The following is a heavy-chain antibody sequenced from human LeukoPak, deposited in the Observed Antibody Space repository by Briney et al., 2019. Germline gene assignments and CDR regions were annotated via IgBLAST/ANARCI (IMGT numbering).Heavy chain of an antibody. CDR2: ISAYNGNT. CDR3: ARDYYDSRKFDY. V-gene: IGHV1-18*01. CDR1: GYTSTSYG. D-gene: IGHD3-22*01. J-gene: IGHJ4*02. Sequence: ASVKVSCKASGYTSTSYGISWVRQAPGQGLEWMGWISAYNGNTNYAQKLQGRVTMTTDTSTSTAYMVLRSLRSDDTAVYYCARDYYDSRKFDYWGQGTLVTISS.